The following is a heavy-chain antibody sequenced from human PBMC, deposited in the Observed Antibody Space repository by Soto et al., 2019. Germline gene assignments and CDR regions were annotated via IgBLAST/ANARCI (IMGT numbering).Heavy chain of an antibody. J-gene: IGHJ4*02. D-gene: IGHD3-3*01. V-gene: IGHV4-59*01. CDR1: GGSISSYY. Sequence: SETLSLTCTVSGGSISSYYWSWIRQPPGKGLEWIGYIYFRGTTNYNPSLKSRVTMSADTSKNQFSLKLNSVTAADTAVYYCARATMGYDFWSNKYYFDYWGQGTLVTVSS. CDR2: IYFRGTT. CDR3: ARATMGYDFWSNKYYFDY.